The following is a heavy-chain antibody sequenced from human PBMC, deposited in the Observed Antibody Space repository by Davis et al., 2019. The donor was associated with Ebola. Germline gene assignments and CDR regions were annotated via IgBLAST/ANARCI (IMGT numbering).Heavy chain of an antibody. CDR2: ISSSSSYI. CDR3: ARRGRGFDI. Sequence: GGSLRLPCAASGFTSRSYSMNWVRQAPGKGLEWVSSISSSSSYIYYADSAKGRFTISRDNAKNSLYLQMNSLRAEDTAVYYCARRGRGFDIWGQGTMVTVSS. J-gene: IGHJ3*02. CDR1: GFTSRSYS. V-gene: IGHV3-21*01.